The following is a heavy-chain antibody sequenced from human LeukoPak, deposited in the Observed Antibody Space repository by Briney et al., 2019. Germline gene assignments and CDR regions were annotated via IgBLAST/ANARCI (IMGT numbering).Heavy chain of an antibody. D-gene: IGHD1-1*01. J-gene: IGHJ6*02. V-gene: IGHV3-30*04. CDR3: ARDRPRTTG. Sequence: GGSLRLSCAASGFTFTTYSMHWVRQAPGKGLEWVAVVSFDGSSESYADSVKGRFTVSRDNSNNTVYLQMNSLRHDDTAVYYCARDRPRTTGWGQGTTVTVSS. CDR2: VSFDGSSE. CDR1: GFTFTTYS.